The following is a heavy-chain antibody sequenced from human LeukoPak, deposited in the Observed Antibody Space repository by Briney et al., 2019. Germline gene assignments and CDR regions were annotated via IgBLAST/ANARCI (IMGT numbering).Heavy chain of an antibody. D-gene: IGHD1-14*01. V-gene: IGHV1-2*02. CDR2: INPNSGGT. CDR3: ARDVSKLSRTFDY. J-gene: IGHJ4*02. Sequence: GASVKVSCKASGYTFTGYYMHWVRRAPGQGLEWMGWINPNSGGTNYAQKFQGRVTMTRDTSISTAYMELSRLRSDDTAVYYCARDVSKLSRTFDYWGQGTLVTVSS. CDR1: GYTFTGYY.